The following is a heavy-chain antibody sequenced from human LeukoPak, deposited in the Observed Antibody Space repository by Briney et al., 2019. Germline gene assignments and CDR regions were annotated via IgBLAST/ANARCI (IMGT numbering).Heavy chain of an antibody. D-gene: IGHD2-21*02. Sequence: ASVKVSCKASGYRFISNYIQWVRQAPGLGPEWMGWMHPGNGNTRYAEKFQGRVTMTRDTSINTAYMDLNSLRSDDTAVYYCAREGSYCVGGDCYSFDFWGLGTLITVSS. CDR1: GYRFISNY. J-gene: IGHJ4*02. CDR3: AREGSYCVGGDCYSFDF. CDR2: MHPGNGNT. V-gene: IGHV1-2*02.